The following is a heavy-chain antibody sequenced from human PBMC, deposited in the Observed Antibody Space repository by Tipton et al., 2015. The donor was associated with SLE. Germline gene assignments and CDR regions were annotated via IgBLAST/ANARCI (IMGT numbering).Heavy chain of an antibody. D-gene: IGHD2-15*01. J-gene: IGHJ3*02. Sequence: SLRLSCAASGFSFTNYGMHWVRQAPGKGLEWVALIWYDGSNKYDADSVKGRFTISRDNFKNTLYLQRNSLRAEDTAVYYCAARILPVRWAIDIWGQVKIVSVSS. CDR1: GFSFTNYG. V-gene: IGHV3-30*02. CDR3: AARILPVRWAIDI. CDR2: IWYDGSNK.